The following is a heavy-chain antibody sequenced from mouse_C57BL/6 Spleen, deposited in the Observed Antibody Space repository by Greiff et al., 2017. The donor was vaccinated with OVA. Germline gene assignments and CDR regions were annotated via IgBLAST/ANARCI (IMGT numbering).Heavy chain of an antibody. J-gene: IGHJ2*01. D-gene: IGHD2-4*01. V-gene: IGHV2-5*01. CDR2: IWSGGST. Sequence: QVQLKQSGPGLVQPSQSLSITCTVSGFSLTSYGVHWVRQSPGQGLEWLGVIWSGGSTDYNAAFMSRLRITKDNSKSQVFVKMNSLQADDTAIYXCAKNDDYGYYFDYWGQGTTLTVSS. CDR1: GFSLTSYG. CDR3: AKNDDYGYYFDY.